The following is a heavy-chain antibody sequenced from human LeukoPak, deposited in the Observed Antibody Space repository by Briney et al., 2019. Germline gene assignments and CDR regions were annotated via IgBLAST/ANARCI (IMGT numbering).Heavy chain of an antibody. CDR1: GFTFSSYS. CDR2: ISSSSTYI. V-gene: IGHV3-21*01. J-gene: IGHJ4*02. CDR3: ARQIVVVPAAHFDY. Sequence: GGSLSLSCAASGFTFSSYSMIWVRQAPGKGLEWVSSISSSSTYIYYADSVKGRFTISRDNAKNSLYLQMNSLRAEDTAVYYCARQIVVVPAAHFDYWGQGTLVTVSS. D-gene: IGHD2-2*01.